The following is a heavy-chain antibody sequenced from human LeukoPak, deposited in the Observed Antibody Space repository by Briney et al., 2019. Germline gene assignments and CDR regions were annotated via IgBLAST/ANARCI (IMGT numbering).Heavy chain of an antibody. D-gene: IGHD2-21*01. J-gene: IGHJ4*02. CDR3: ATEKGDSPDY. V-gene: IGHV3-23*01. CDR2: ITASGSNT. Sequence: GGSLRLSCAASGFTFSSYAMIWVRQAPGKGLEWVSAITASGSNTYYADSVQGRFTISRDNSKNTLYVQMNSLRAEDTAVYYCATEKGDSPDYWGQGTLVTVSS. CDR1: GFTFSSYA.